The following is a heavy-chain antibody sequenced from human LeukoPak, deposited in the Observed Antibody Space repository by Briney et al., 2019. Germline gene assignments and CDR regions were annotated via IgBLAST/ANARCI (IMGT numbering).Heavy chain of an antibody. D-gene: IGHD3-22*01. Sequence: SETLSLTCTVSGGSISSYYWSWIRPPPGKGLEWIGYIYYSGSTNYNPSLKSRVTISVDTSKNQFSLKLSSVTAADTAVYYCARDPTPYDSSGYYGFPSSWGQGTLVTVSS. V-gene: IGHV4-59*01. CDR1: GGSISSYY. CDR3: ARDPTPYDSSGYYGFPSS. CDR2: IYYSGST. J-gene: IGHJ4*02.